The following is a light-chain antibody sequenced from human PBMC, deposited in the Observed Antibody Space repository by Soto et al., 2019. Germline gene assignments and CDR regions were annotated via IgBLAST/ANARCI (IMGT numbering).Light chain of an antibody. V-gene: IGKV3-15*01. J-gene: IGKJ4*01. CDR1: QGIGDT. CDR2: DTS. CDR3: QRYNNWPLT. Sequence: VMMQSPATLSVSPGRGATLCCRASQGIGDTLAWYQHKPGQTHRLLIYDTSTRATGVPARFSGSRSGTEFTLTINSLQSEDFAVYYCQRYNNWPLTFGGGTKVDIK.